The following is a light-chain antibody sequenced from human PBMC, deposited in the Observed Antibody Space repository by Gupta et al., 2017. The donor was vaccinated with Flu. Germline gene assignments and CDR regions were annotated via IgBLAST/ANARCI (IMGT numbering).Light chain of an antibody. CDR1: QSISSY. Sequence: DIKMTQSPSSLSASVGDRVTITCRASQSISSYLDWYQQKPGKAPKLLIYAASRLQSGVPSRFSGSGSGTDFTLTISSRQPEDFATYYCQQSNSTPFTFGQGTKVEIK. CDR2: AAS. V-gene: IGKV1-39*01. J-gene: IGKJ1*01. CDR3: QQSNSTPFT.